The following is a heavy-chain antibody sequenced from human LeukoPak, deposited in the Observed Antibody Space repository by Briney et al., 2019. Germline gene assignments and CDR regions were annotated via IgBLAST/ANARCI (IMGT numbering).Heavy chain of an antibody. Sequence: ASVKVSCKASGYTFTSYDINWVRQATGQGLEWMGWMNPNSGNTGYAQKFQGRVPITRNTSISTAYMELSSLRSEDTAVYYCARRVLPYYFDYWGQGTLVTVSS. CDR2: MNPNSGNT. CDR3: ARRVLPYYFDY. J-gene: IGHJ4*02. V-gene: IGHV1-8*03. CDR1: GYTFTSYD. D-gene: IGHD3-10*01.